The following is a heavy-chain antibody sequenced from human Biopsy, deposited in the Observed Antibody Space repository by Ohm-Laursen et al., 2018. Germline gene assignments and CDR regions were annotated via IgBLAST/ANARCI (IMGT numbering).Heavy chain of an antibody. V-gene: IGHV1-69*04. J-gene: IGHJ4*02. Sequence: ASVKVSCKTSTGTFDSYGVTWVRQAPGQGLEWMGRIIPILRTTTYAPKFQGRVTVTADKSSSTAYLELSGLTSEDTAMFYCAREAIGYQLPCDDWGQGTLVTVSS. CDR1: TGTFDSYG. D-gene: IGHD2-15*01. CDR2: IIPILRTT. CDR3: AREAIGYQLPCDD.